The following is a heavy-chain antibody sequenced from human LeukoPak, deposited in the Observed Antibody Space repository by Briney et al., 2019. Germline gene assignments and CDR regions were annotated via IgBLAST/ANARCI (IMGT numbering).Heavy chain of an antibody. CDR1: GVSFSGYY. CDR3: ARGSGTVTTGINFDY. D-gene: IGHD4-17*01. J-gene: IGHJ4*02. CDR2: INHSGST. Sequence: PSETLSLTCAVYGVSFSGYYWSWIRQPPGKGLEWIGEINHSGSTNYNPSLKSRVTISVDTSKNQFSLKLSSVTAADTAVYYCARGSGTVTTGINFDYWGQGTLVTVSS. V-gene: IGHV4-34*01.